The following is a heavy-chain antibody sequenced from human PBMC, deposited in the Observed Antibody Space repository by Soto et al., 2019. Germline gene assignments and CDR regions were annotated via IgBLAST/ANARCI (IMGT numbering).Heavy chain of an antibody. CDR2: IYYSGST. D-gene: IGHD2-15*01. J-gene: IGHJ6*02. CDR1: GGSISSGGYY. V-gene: IGHV4-31*03. CDR3: AIDSGYCSGGSCYFRLQYGMDV. Sequence: SETLSLTCTVSGGSISSGGYYWSWIRQHPGKGLEWIGYIYYSGSTYYNPSLKSRVTISVDTSKNQFSLKLSSVTAADTAVYYCAIDSGYCSGGSCYFRLQYGMDVWGQGTTVTVSS.